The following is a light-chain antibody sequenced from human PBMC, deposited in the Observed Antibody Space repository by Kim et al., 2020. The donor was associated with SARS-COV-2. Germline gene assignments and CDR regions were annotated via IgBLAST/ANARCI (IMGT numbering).Light chain of an antibody. V-gene: IGKV3-11*01. J-gene: IGKJ1*01. CDR3: QQRNHGPLT. CDR1: QSFGNY. CDR2: DAS. Sequence: GEIATLSGRASQSFGNYLAWYQQKPGQAPRLLIYDASNRATAIPDRFTGSGSGTDFTLTISSLEPEDCAVYFCQQRNHGPLTFGQGTKVDIK.